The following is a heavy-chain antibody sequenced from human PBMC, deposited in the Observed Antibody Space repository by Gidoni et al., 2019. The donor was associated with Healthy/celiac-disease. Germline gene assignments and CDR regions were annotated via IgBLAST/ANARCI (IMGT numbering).Heavy chain of an antibody. CDR3: AKGQGKPRDPFDY. CDR2: ISYDGSNK. CDR1: GFPFSSYG. Sequence: QVQLVESGGGVVQPGRSLRLSCAASGFPFSSYGMHWVRQAPGKGLEWVAVISYDGSNKYYADSVKGRFTISRDNSKNTLYLQMNSLRAEDTAVYYCAKGQGKPRDPFDYWGQGTLVTVSS. V-gene: IGHV3-30*18. J-gene: IGHJ4*02.